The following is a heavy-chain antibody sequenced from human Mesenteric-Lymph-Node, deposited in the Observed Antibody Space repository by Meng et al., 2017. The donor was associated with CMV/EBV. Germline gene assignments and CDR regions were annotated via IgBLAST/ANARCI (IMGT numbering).Heavy chain of an antibody. Sequence: ASVKVSCKTSGYTFSNYGIAWVRQAPGQGLEWLGWISTYNANTKFAQKIQDRLIMTTDTSTSTVSMELRSLRSDDTAVYYCARGPRLVRNLLSGTHTYYYYYGMDVWGQGTTVTVSS. CDR3: ARGPRLVRNLLSGTHTYYYYYGMDV. CDR1: GYTFSNYG. CDR2: ISTYNANT. J-gene: IGHJ6*02. V-gene: IGHV1-18*01. D-gene: IGHD1-7*01.